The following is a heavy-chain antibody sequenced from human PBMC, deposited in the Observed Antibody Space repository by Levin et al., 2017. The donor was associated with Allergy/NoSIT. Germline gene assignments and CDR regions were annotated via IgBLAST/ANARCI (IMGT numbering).Heavy chain of an antibody. Sequence: PGGSLRLSCAASGFTFSSYAMHWVRQAPGKGLEWVAVISYDGSNKYYADSVKGRFTISRDNSKNTLYLQMNSLRAEDTAVYYCARDYDQLLYFDYWGQGTLVTVSS. D-gene: IGHD2-2*01. J-gene: IGHJ4*02. CDR3: ARDYDQLLYFDY. CDR1: GFTFSSYA. CDR2: ISYDGSNK. V-gene: IGHV3-30-3*01.